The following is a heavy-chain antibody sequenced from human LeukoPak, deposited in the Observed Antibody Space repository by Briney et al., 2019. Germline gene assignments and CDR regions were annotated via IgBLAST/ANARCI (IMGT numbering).Heavy chain of an antibody. CDR1: GGTFSSYA. Sequence: SVKVSCKASGGTFSSYAISWVRQAPGQGLEWMGGIIPIFGTANYAQKFQGRVTITADEPTSTAYMELSSLRSEDTAVYYCARPHLFGRNYYYYYMDVWGKGTTVTVSS. CDR2: IIPIFGTA. J-gene: IGHJ6*03. CDR3: ARPHLFGRNYYYYYMDV. D-gene: IGHD3/OR15-3a*01. V-gene: IGHV1-69*13.